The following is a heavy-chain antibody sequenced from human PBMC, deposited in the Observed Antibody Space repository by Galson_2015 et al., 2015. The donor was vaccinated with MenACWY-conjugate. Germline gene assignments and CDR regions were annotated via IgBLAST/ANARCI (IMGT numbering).Heavy chain of an antibody. CDR2: ISASGGST. CDR3: VKERGSLSHNYYFYFMDV. V-gene: IGHV3-23*01. Sequence: SLRLSCAASGFSFRSNAMSRVRQAPGKGLEWVSAISASGGSTYYPDYAKGRFTISRDNSKNTLFLEMNSLRGEDTALYYCVKERGSLSHNYYFYFMDVWGKGTPVTVP. D-gene: IGHD6-6*01. CDR1: GFSFRSNA. J-gene: IGHJ6*03.